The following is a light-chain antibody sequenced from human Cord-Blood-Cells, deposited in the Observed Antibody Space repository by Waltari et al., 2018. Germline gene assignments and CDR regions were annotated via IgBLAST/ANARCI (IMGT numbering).Light chain of an antibody. CDR2: DVS. V-gene: IGLV2-14*04. Sequence: GSPGQSITISCTGTSRDVGGYNYVSWYQQHPGKAPKLMIYDVSNRPSGVSNRFSGSKSGNTASLTSSGLQAEDEADYYCSSYTSSSTVVFGGGTKLTVL. CDR3: SSYTSSSTVV. CDR1: SRDVGGYNY. J-gene: IGLJ2*01.